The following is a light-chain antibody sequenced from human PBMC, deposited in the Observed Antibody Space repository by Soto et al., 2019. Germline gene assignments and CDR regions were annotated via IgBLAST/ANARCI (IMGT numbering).Light chain of an antibody. J-gene: IGKJ1*01. V-gene: IGKV1-39*01. CDR2: GVS. CDR3: QQSYSTPWT. CDR1: QSVRTY. Sequence: DIQMMQSPPSLSASVGDRVAITCRASQSVRTYLNWYQQKPGRAPDLLIYGVSTLHTGVPSRFSGAGSGTDFTLTISSLQPEDFATYYCQQSYSTPWTFGPGTKVDIK.